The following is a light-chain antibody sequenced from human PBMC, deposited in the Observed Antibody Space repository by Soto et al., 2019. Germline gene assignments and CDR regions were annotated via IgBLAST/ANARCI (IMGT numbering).Light chain of an antibody. J-gene: IGKJ4*01. CDR3: QQSYSTPPT. CDR1: QSISSY. Sequence: DIQMTQSPSSLSASVGDRVTITCRASQSISSYLNWYQQKPGKAPKLLIYAASSLQSGVPSRFSGIGSGTDFTLTISTLQPDDVATYYCQQSYSTPPTFGGGTKVHLK. V-gene: IGKV1-39*01. CDR2: AAS.